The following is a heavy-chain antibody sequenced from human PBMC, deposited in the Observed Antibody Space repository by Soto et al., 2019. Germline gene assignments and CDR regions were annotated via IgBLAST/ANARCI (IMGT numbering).Heavy chain of an antibody. Sequence: SDTLSLTCAVYGGSFSGYYWSWIRQPPGKGLEWIGEINHSGSTNYNPSLKSRVTISVDTSKNQFSLKLSSVTAADTAVYYCARVRDYDFWSGYDGAFDIWGQGTMVTVSS. J-gene: IGHJ3*02. CDR2: INHSGST. CDR3: ARVRDYDFWSGYDGAFDI. V-gene: IGHV4-34*01. D-gene: IGHD3-3*01. CDR1: GGSFSGYY.